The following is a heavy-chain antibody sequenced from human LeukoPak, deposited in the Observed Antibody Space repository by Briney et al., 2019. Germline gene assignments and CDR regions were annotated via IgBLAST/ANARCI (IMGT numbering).Heavy chain of an antibody. V-gene: IGHV1-2*02. CDR3: ARDDSSSWYWYFDY. Sequence: ASVKVSCKTSEYTFTGYYMHWVRQAPGQGLEWMGWINPNSGDTNYAQKFQGRVTMTRDTSISTAYMELSRLRSDDTAVYYCARDDSSSWYWYFDYWGQGTLVTVSS. J-gene: IGHJ4*02. CDR1: EYTFTGYY. CDR2: INPNSGDT. D-gene: IGHD6-13*01.